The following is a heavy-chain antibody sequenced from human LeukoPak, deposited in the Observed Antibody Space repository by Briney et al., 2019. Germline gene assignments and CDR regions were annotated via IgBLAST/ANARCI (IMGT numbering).Heavy chain of an antibody. CDR2: VSGNGQST. J-gene: IGHJ4*02. D-gene: IGHD2-2*01. CDR1: GFTFTRYA. Sequence: GGALRLSSATSGFTFTRYAMSWVRQAPGRGLDWLSSVSGNGQSTFYADSVKGRFTISRDFSKNTLYLQMGNLRAEDTARYYCAKASDYDFWGQGILVTVSS. V-gene: IGHV3-23*01. CDR3: AKASDYDF.